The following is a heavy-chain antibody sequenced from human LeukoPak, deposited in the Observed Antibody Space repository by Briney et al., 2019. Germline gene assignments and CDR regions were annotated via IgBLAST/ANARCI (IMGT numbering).Heavy chain of an antibody. V-gene: IGHV3-74*01. Sequence: PGGSLRLSCAASGFTFSTYAMSWVRQAPGKGLVWVSRINSDGSSTSYADSVKGRLTISRDNAKNTLYLQMNSLRAEDTAVYYCARDLGRDGYFDYWGQGTRVTVSS. CDR3: ARDLGRDGYFDY. J-gene: IGHJ4*02. CDR1: GFTFSTYA. CDR2: INSDGSST. D-gene: IGHD5-24*01.